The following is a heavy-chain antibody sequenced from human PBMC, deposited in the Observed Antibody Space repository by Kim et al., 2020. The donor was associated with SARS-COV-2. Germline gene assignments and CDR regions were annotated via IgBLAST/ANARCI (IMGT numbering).Heavy chain of an antibody. CDR1: GFTFSSYG. J-gene: IGHJ4*02. CDR2: ISYDGSNK. CDR3: AKGLGRWERGGVFFDY. D-gene: IGHD1-26*01. Sequence: GGSLRLSCAASGFTFSSYGMHWVRQAPGKGLEWVAVISYDGSNKYYADSVKGRFTISRDNSKNTLYLQMNSLRAEDTAVYYCAKGLGRWERGGVFFDYWGQGTLVTVSS. V-gene: IGHV3-30*18.